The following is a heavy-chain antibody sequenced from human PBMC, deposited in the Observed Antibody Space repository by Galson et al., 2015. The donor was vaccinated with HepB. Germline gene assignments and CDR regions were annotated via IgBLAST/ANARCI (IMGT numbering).Heavy chain of an antibody. Sequence: SLRLSCAASGFTFSDYYMSWIRQAPGKGLEWVSYISSSGSTIYYADSVKGRFTISRDTAKKSLYLQMNSLRDEDTAVYYCASRYCSGGSCYFDYWGQGTLVTVSS. CDR3: ASRYCSGGSCYFDY. V-gene: IGHV3-11*01. CDR1: GFTFSDYY. CDR2: ISSSGSTI. J-gene: IGHJ4*02. D-gene: IGHD2-15*01.